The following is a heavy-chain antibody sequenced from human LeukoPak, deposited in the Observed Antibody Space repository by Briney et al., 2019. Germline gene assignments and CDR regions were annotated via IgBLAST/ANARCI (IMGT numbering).Heavy chain of an antibody. CDR2: ISAYNGNT. CDR3: ASGHYGLGSWYFDL. V-gene: IGHV1-18*01. CDR1: GYTFTSYG. Sequence: GASVKVSCKASGYTFTSYGISWVRQAPGQGLEWMGWISAYNGNTNYAQKLQGRVTMTTDTSTSTAYMELRTLRSDDTAVYYCASGHYGLGSWYFDLWGRGTLVTVSS. J-gene: IGHJ2*01. D-gene: IGHD3-10*01.